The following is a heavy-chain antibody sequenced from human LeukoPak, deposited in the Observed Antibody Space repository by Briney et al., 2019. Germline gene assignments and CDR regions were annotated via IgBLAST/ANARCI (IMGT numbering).Heavy chain of an antibody. CDR1: GYTFTGYY. CDR2: INPNGGGT. J-gene: IGHJ4*02. Sequence: EASVKVSCKASGYTFTGYYMHWVRQAPGQGLEWMGRINPNGGGTNYAQKFQGRVTMTRDTSISTAYMELSRLRSDDTAVYYCARERYGLSLNYWGQGTLVTVSS. V-gene: IGHV1-2*06. D-gene: IGHD5-18*01. CDR3: ARERYGLSLNY.